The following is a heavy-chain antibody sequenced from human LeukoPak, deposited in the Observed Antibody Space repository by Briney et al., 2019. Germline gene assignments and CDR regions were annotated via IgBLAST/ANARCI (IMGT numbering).Heavy chain of an antibody. V-gene: IGHV1-2*06. Sequence: ASVKVSCKASGYTFTGYYMHWVRQAPGQGLEWMGRINPNSGGTNYAQKFRGRVTMTRDTSISTAYMELSRLRSDDTAVYYCARNPRYSSSWNFDYWGQGTLVTVSS. CDR2: INPNSGGT. J-gene: IGHJ4*02. CDR3: ARNPRYSSSWNFDY. D-gene: IGHD6-13*01. CDR1: GYTFTGYY.